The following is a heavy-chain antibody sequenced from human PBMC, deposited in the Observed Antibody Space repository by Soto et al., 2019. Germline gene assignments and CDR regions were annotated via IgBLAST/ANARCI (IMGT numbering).Heavy chain of an antibody. J-gene: IGHJ5*02. CDR1: GGSFSGYY. V-gene: IGHV4-34*01. Sequence: SETLSLTCAVYGGSFSGYYWSWIRQPPGKGLEWIGEINHSGSTNYNPSLKSRVTISVDTSKNQFSLKLSSVTAADTAVYYCARGLGYCSGGSCFNWFDPWGQGTLVTVSS. D-gene: IGHD2-15*01. CDR2: INHSGST. CDR3: ARGLGYCSGGSCFNWFDP.